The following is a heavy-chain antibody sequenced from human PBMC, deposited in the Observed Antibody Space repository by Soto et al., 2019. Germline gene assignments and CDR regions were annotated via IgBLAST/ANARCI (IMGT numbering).Heavy chain of an antibody. J-gene: IGHJ4*02. Sequence: GASVKVSCKASGGTFSSYTISWVRQAPGQGLEWMGRIIPILGIANYAQKFQGRVTITADKSTSTAYMELSSLRSEDTAVYYCARITTHNPHYFDYWGQGTLVTVSS. D-gene: IGHD1-1*01. CDR1: GGTFSSYT. V-gene: IGHV1-69*02. CDR2: IIPILGIA. CDR3: ARITTHNPHYFDY.